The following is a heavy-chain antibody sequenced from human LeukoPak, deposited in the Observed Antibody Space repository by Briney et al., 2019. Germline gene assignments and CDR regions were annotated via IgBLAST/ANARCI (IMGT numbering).Heavy chain of an antibody. CDR1: GYTFTSYA. D-gene: IGHD3-3*01. V-gene: IGHV1-3*01. Sequence: ASVKVSCKASGYTFTSYAMHWVRQAHGQRLEWMGWINAGNGNTKYSQKFQGRVTITRDTSASTAYMELSSLRSEDTAVYYCARGERITIFGVVTLPTDYWGQGTLVTVSS. CDR2: INAGNGNT. J-gene: IGHJ4*02. CDR3: ARGERITIFGVVTLPTDY.